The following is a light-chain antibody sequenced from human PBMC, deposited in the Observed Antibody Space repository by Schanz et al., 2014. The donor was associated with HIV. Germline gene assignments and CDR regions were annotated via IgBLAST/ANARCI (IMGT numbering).Light chain of an antibody. Sequence: QPVLTQSPSASASLGASVKLTCTLSSGYSSYAIAWHQQQPEKGPRYLMKLNSDGSHSKGDGIPDRFSGSSSGAERYLTISSLQSEDEADYYCQTWDTGIQVFGGGTKLTLL. CDR2: LNSDGSH. CDR3: QTWDTGIQV. J-gene: IGLJ3*02. CDR1: SGYSSYA. V-gene: IGLV4-69*01.